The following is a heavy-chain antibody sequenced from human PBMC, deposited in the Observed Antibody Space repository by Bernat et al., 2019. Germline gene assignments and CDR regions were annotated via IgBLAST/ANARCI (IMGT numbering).Heavy chain of an antibody. CDR3: TTKQTHRECNGENCYDS. V-gene: IGHV3-15*01. J-gene: IGHJ4*02. Sequence: EVQLLESGGGLVKPGGSLRLSCAASGLTFIDAWMNWVRQAPGKGLEFIGRIKSKADGGTTDYAAPVKGRFTISRDDSQNMVYLQMNDLKTDDTDLYYCTTKQTHRECNGENCYDSWGQGALVTVSS. CDR1: GLTFIDAW. D-gene: IGHD2-8*01. CDR2: IKSKADGGTT.